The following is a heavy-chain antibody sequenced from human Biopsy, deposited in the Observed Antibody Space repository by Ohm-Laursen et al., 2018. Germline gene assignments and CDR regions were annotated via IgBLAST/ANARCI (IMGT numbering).Heavy chain of an antibody. CDR3: TRDVKRYCSGTSCYSGCFGMDV. CDR1: GGSVSDSFHF. V-gene: IGHV4-61*01. Sequence: SDTLSLTCTVSGGSVSDSFHFWSWIRQPPGKGLEWIGDVYYSGTTNYNPSLKSRLTISVDTSKNQFSLNLNSVTAADTAVYFCTRDVKRYCSGTSCYSGCFGMDVWGQGTTVTVS. D-gene: IGHD2-2*01. CDR2: VYYSGTT. J-gene: IGHJ6*02.